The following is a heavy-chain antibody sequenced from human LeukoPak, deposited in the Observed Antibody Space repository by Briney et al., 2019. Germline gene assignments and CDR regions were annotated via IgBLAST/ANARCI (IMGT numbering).Heavy chain of an antibody. Sequence: ASVKVSCKASGYTFTNYDINWVRQATGQGLEWMGWMNPNSGNTGYAQKFQGRVNMTRNTSISTAYMELSSLRSEDTAVYYCARALGSTDYYGMDVWGQGTTVTVSS. CDR3: ARALGSTDYYGMDV. CDR2: MNPNSGNT. V-gene: IGHV1-8*01. D-gene: IGHD3-10*01. CDR1: GYTFTNYD. J-gene: IGHJ6*02.